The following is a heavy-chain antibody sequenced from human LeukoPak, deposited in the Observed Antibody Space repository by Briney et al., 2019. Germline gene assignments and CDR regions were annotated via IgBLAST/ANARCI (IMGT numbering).Heavy chain of an antibody. V-gene: IGHV3-21*01. J-gene: IGHJ4*02. CDR3: EPFSAVTHYYFDY. Sequence: GGSLRLSCAASGFTFSSHSLMWVRQAPGKGLEWVPSISPDSGYIYYADSVKGRFTISRDNAENSLFLQMNSLGAEDTAVYYCEPFSAVTHYYFDYWGQGTLVTVSS. CDR2: ISPDSGYI. D-gene: IGHD3-10*01. CDR1: GFTFSSHS.